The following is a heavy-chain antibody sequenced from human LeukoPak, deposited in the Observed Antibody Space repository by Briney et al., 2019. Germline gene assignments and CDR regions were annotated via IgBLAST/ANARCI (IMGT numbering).Heavy chain of an antibody. CDR3: ARASAAGTQFDY. CDR2: INHSGST. J-gene: IGHJ4*02. D-gene: IGHD6-13*01. CDR1: GGSFSDYY. V-gene: IGHV4-34*01. Sequence: SETLSLTCAVYGGSFSDYYWSWIRQPPEKGLEWIGEINHSGSTNYNPSLKSRVTISVDTSKNQFSLKLSSVTAEDTAVYYCARASAAGTQFDYWGQGTLVTVSS.